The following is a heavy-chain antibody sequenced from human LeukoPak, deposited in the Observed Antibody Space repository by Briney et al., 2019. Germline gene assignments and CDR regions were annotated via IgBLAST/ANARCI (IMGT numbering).Heavy chain of an antibody. CDR1: GFTFDDYG. CDR2: INWNSDVT. J-gene: IGHJ1*01. Sequence: PGGSLRLSCAASGFTFDDYGMSWVRHVPGRGLEWICGINWNSDVTGYADSVKGRFNISRDNAKNSLFLQMNSLRDEDTAFYYCARGDGPTVTADYFQNWGQGTLVTVS. D-gene: IGHD4-17*01. CDR3: ARGDGPTVTADYFQN. V-gene: IGHV3-20*04.